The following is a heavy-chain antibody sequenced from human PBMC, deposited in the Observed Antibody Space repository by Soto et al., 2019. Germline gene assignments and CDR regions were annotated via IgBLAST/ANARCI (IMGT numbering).Heavy chain of an antibody. V-gene: IGHV3-30*18. CDR1: GFTFSSYG. J-gene: IGHJ6*02. D-gene: IGHD3-10*01. CDR3: AKNGGSPEGLWSYYIAWSYYYGMDV. Sequence: GGSLRLSCAASGFTFSSYGMHWVRQAPGKGLEWVAVISYDGSNKYYADSVKGRFTISRDNSKNTLYLQMNSLRAEDTAVYYCAKNGGSPEGLWSYYIAWSYYYGMDVWGQGTTVTVSS. CDR2: ISYDGSNK.